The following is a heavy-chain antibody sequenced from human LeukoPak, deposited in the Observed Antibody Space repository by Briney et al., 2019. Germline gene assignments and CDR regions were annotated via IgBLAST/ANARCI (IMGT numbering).Heavy chain of an antibody. J-gene: IGHJ4*02. V-gene: IGHV1-2*02. CDR1: GYTVNYYY. CDR3: IRGPGHYFDY. Sequence: ASVKGSCKASGYTVNYYYMHWVRQAPGQGLEWMGWINPSSGATNYAQKFQGRATMTRDTSVSTAYMELTRLRSDDSAVFYCIRGPGHYFDYWGQGTVVTVPS. D-gene: IGHD3-10*01. CDR2: INPSSGAT.